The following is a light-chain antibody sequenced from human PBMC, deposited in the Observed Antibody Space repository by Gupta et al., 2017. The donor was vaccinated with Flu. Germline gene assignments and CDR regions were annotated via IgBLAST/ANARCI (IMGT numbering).Light chain of an antibody. V-gene: IGLV2-11*01. Sequence: QSALTQPRSVSGSPGQSVTISCTGTSSDVGAYNYVSWYQHLPAKAPKLMIYDVTERPAVVPDRFSGSKSGNTASLTISGLQPEEEADYHCCSDAGSDTWVFGGGTKLTVL. CDR3: CSDAGSDTWV. CDR2: DVT. CDR1: SSDVGAYNY. J-gene: IGLJ3*02.